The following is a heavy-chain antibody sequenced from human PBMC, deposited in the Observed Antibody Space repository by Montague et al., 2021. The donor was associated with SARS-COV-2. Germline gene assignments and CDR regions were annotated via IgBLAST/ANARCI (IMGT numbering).Heavy chain of an antibody. D-gene: IGHD3-10*01. J-gene: IGHJ4*02. CDR3: ARLIQTSQYGSGLFDY. CDR2: DHYTGST. Sequence: SETLSLTCTVSGDSISSKEYYWVWIRQPPGKGLVWFVNDHYTGSTFYKTSLKSRVTISVDTSKNQFSLKVSSVTAADTAVYYCARLIQTSQYGSGLFDYWGQGTLVTVSS. V-gene: IGHV4-39*01. CDR1: GDSISSKEYY.